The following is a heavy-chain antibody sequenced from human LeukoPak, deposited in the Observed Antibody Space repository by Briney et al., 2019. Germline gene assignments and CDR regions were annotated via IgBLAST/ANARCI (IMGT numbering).Heavy chain of an antibody. CDR2: IIPIFGTA. CDR1: GGAFSSYA. J-gene: IGHJ3*02. V-gene: IGHV1-69*05. Sequence: AASVKVSCKASGGAFSSYAISWVRQAPGEGLEWMGGIIPIFGTASYAQKFQGRVTITTDESTSTAYMELSSLRSEDTAVYYCASSGRVAGFDIWGQGTMVTVSS. D-gene: IGHD3-10*01. CDR3: ASSGRVAGFDI.